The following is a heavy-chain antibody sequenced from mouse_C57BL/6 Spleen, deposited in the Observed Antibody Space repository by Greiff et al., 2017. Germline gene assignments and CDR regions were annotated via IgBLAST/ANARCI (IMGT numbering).Heavy chain of an antibody. J-gene: IGHJ2*01. CDR2: INPSSGYT. Sequence: VQLQQSGAELARPGASVKMSCKASGYTFTSYAMHWVKQRPGQGLEWIGYINPSSGYTKYNQKFKDKATLTADKSSSTAYMQLSSLTSEDSAVYSCARSGVDSNFDDWGQGTTLTVSS. CDR3: ARSGVDSNFDD. D-gene: IGHD2-5*01. CDR1: GYTFTSYA. V-gene: IGHV1-4*01.